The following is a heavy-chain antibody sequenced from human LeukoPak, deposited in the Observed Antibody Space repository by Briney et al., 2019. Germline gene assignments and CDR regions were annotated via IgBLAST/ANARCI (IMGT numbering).Heavy chain of an antibody. CDR1: GYTFTSYG. J-gene: IGHJ4*02. CDR2: ISAYNGNT. Sequence: ASVKVSCKASGYTFTSYGISWVRQAPGQGLEWMGWISAYNGNTNYAQKLQGRVTMTTDTSTSTAYMELRSLRSDDTAVYYCARGTRPYYDILTGYPEFDYWGQGTLVTVSS. CDR3: ARGTRPYYDILTGYPEFDY. V-gene: IGHV1-18*01. D-gene: IGHD3-9*01.